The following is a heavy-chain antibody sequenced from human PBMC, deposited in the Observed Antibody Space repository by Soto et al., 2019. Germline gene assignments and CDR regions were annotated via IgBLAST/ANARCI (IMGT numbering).Heavy chain of an antibody. Sequence: GGSLRLSCVASAFTFSSYAMSWVRQVPGKGLEWVSSISGSGGSTYYADSVKVRFTISRDNSKNTLFLQMNSLRAEDTAVYFCVKAYSHYGYYYYGLDVWGQGTTVTVSS. V-gene: IGHV3-23*01. CDR2: ISGSGGST. D-gene: IGHD4-4*01. CDR1: AFTFSSYA. J-gene: IGHJ6*02. CDR3: VKAYSHYGYYYYGLDV.